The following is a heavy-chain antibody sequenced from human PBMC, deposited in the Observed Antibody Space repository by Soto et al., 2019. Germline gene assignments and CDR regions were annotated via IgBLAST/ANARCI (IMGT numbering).Heavy chain of an antibody. CDR2: ISYDGSNK. CDR1: GFTFSSYG. J-gene: IGHJ4*02. D-gene: IGHD6-13*01. Sequence: QVQLVESGGGVVQPGRSLRLSCAASGFTFSSYGMHWVRQAPGKGLEWVAVISYDGSNKYYADSVKGRFTISRDNSKNTQYLQMNSLRAEDTAVYYCAKTDIAAAGKDYWGQGTLVTVSS. V-gene: IGHV3-30*18. CDR3: AKTDIAAAGKDY.